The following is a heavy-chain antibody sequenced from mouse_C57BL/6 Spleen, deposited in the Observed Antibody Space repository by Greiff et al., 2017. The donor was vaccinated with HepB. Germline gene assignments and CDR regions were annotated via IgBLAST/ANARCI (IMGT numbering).Heavy chain of an antibody. D-gene: IGHD2-3*01. V-gene: IGHV1-81*01. CDR3: ARQPDGYYAMDY. CDR1: GYTFTSYG. Sequence: VKLQESGAELARPGASVKLSCKASGYTFTSYGISWVKQRTGQGLEWIGEIYPRSGNTYYNEKFKGKATLTADKSSSTAYMELRSLTSEDSAVYFCARQPDGYYAMDYWGQGTSVTVSS. J-gene: IGHJ4*01. CDR2: IYPRSGNT.